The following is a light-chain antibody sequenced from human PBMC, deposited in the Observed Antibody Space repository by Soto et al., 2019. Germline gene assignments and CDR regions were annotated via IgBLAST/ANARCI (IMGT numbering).Light chain of an antibody. CDR3: QQGESFPLT. V-gene: IGKV1-12*01. CDR2: TAS. Sequence: DIQMTQSPSSVSASVGDRVTITCRASQDIGKWLAWYQQKAGGAPRLLIYTASSLPGGVPSRFSSSGSGTDFTLTISSLQLEDFATYYCQQGESFPLTFGGGTKVDIK. CDR1: QDIGKW. J-gene: IGKJ4*01.